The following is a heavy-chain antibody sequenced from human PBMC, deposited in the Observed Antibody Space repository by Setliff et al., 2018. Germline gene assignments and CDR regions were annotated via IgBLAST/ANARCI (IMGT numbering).Heavy chain of an antibody. CDR3: ARRDGRSGYLGFDL. CDR2: INPNSGDT. CDR1: GYTFTGYY. J-gene: IGHJ4*01. V-gene: IGHV1-2*06. D-gene: IGHD3-22*01. Sequence: ASVKVSCKASGYTFTGYYMHWVRQAPGQGLEWMGRINPNSGDTKYAQKFQGRVTMTRDTPISTVYMELSLLTSDDTAVYFCARRDGRSGYLGFDLWGHGSLVTVSS.